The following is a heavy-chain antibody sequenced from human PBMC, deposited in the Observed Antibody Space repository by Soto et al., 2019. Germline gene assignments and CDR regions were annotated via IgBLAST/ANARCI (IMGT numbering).Heavy chain of an antibody. J-gene: IGHJ4*02. CDR1: GFTFKSYA. D-gene: IGHD4-4*01. CDR3: AKELGHDYNLAYSAH. CDR2: ITGSGDST. V-gene: IGHV3-23*01. Sequence: PGGSLRLSCAASGFTFKSYAVSWVRQAPGKGLEWVSVITGSGDSTYYTDSVKGRFTISRDNSKNTLYLQMNSLRAEDTAVYYCAKELGHDYNLAYSAHWGQGTLVTVSS.